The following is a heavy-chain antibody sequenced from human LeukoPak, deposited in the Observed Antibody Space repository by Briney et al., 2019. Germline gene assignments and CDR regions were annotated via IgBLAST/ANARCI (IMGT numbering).Heavy chain of an antibody. V-gene: IGHV1-2*02. J-gene: IGHJ4*02. Sequence: ASVKVSCKASGYTFTGYYMHWVRQAPGQGLEWMGWINPNSGGTNYAQKFQGRVTMTRDTSISTAYMELSRLRSDDTAVYYCARDSIRGYSYGYRPGEGSHWGQGTLVTVSS. CDR3: ARDSIRGYSYGYRPGEGSH. CDR2: INPNSGGT. CDR1: GYTFTGYY. D-gene: IGHD5-18*01.